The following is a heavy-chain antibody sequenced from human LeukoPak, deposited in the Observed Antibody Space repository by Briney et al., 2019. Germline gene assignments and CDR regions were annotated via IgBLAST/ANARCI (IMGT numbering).Heavy chain of an antibody. CDR2: IIPIFGTA. V-gene: IGHV1-69*06. CDR3: ARQRAPYSSGSDAFDI. D-gene: IGHD6-19*01. Sequence: SVKVSCKASGGTFSSYAISWVRQAPGQGLEWMGGIIPIFGTANYAQKFQGRVTITADKSTSTAYMELSSLRSEDTAVYYCARQRAPYSSGSDAFDIWGQGTMVTVSS. CDR1: GGTFSSYA. J-gene: IGHJ3*02.